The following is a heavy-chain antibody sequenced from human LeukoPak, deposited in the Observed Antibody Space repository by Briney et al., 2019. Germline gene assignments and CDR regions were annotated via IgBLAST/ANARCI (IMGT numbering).Heavy chain of an antibody. CDR2: IWNVGSNK. V-gene: IGHV3-33*03. J-gene: IGHJ4*02. Sequence: GGSLRPSCAPPGSTFSSYAMRWVRQAPGRGLEWVAVIWNVGSNKFYADSVKGRFTISRDTSKNTLYLQRNSLRAEDTAVYYCAKDPSGRWSGSYVDYWGQGTLVTVSS. CDR1: GSTFSSYA. D-gene: IGHD1-26*01. CDR3: AKDPSGRWSGSYVDY.